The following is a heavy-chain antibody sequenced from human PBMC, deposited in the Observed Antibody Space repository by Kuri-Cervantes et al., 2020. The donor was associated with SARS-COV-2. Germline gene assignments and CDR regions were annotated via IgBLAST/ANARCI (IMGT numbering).Heavy chain of an antibody. V-gene: IGHV3-30*02. CDR2: IRYDGSNK. J-gene: IGHJ6*02. CDR1: GFTFSSYG. CDR3: AKVDGMDV. Sequence: GESLKISCAASGFTFSSYGMHWVRQAPGKGLEWVAFIRYDGSNKYYADSVKGRFTISRDNSKNTLYLQMNSLRAEDTAVYYCAKVDGMDVWGQGTTVTVSS.